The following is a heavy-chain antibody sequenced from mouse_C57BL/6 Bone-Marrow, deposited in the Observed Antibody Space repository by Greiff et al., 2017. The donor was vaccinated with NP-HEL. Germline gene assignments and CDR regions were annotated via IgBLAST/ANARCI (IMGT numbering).Heavy chain of an antibody. J-gene: IGHJ2*01. V-gene: IGHV5-17*01. CDR2: ISSGSSTI. D-gene: IGHD2-5*01. CDR1: GFTFSDYG. CDR3: ARCSNYDY. Sequence: EVKLMESGGGLVKPGGSLKLSCAASGFTFSDYGMHWVRQAPEKGLEWVAYISSGSSTIYYADTVKGRFTISRDKAKNTLFLQMTSLRSEDTAKYYCARCSNYDYWGQGTTLTVSS.